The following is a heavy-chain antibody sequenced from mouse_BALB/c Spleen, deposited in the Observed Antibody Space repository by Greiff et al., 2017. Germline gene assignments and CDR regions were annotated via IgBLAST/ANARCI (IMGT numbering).Heavy chain of an antibody. D-gene: IGHD2-4*01. V-gene: IGHV14-3*02. CDR3: ARGDYDGAMDY. Sequence: EVQLQESGAELVKPGASVKLSCKASGYTFTSYDINWVRQRPEQGLEWIGRIDPANGNTKYDPKFQGKATITADTSSNTAYLQLSSLTSEDTAVYYCARGDYDGAMDYWGQGTSVTVSS. CDR2: IDPANGNT. CDR1: GYTFTSYD. J-gene: IGHJ4*01.